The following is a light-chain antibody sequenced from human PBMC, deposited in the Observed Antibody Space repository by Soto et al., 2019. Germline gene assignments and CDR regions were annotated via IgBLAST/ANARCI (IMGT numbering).Light chain of an antibody. CDR2: DVS. CDR1: SSDVGSSNG. CDR3: SSYTSSSTYV. V-gene: IGLV2-18*02. J-gene: IGLJ1*01. Sequence: QSVLTQPPSVSGSPGQSVTISCTGTSSDVGSSNGVSWYQQPPGTAPKLMIYDVSNRPSGVPDRFSGSKSGNTASLTISGLQAEDEADYYCSSYTSSSTYVFGTGTKVAVL.